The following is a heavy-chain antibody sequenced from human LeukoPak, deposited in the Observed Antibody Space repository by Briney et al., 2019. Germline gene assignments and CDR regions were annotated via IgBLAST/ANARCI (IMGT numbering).Heavy chain of an antibody. V-gene: IGHV4-34*01. CDR3: ARYWCPYDNSGSYFDY. J-gene: IGHJ4*02. CDR1: GFTFSNYA. Sequence: GSLRLSCAASGFTFSNYAMSWVRQPPGKGLEWVGEINHSESTNYNQSVKSRVTISVDTSKNQFSLKLSSVTAADTAVYYCARYWCPYDNSGSYFDYWGQGTLVTVSS. D-gene: IGHD3-22*01. CDR2: INHSEST.